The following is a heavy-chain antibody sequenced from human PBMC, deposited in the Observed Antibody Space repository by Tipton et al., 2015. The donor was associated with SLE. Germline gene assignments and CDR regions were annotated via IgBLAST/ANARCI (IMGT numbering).Heavy chain of an antibody. Sequence: QSGPEVKKPGSSVKVSCKASGGTFSSYAISWVRQAPGQGLEWMGGIIPIFGTANYAQKFQGRATITADESTSTAYMELSSLRSEDTAVYYCARVFYYGSGSYQYYFDYWGQGTLVTVSS. D-gene: IGHD3-10*01. V-gene: IGHV1-69*01. CDR2: IIPIFGTA. CDR1: GGTFSSYA. CDR3: ARVFYYGSGSYQYYFDY. J-gene: IGHJ4*02.